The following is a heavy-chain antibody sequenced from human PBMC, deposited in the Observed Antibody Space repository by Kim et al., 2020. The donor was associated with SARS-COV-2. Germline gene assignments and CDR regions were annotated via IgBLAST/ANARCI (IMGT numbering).Heavy chain of an antibody. Sequence: ASVKVSCKASGYTFTSYYMHWVRQAPGQRLEWMGVINPSGGPTTYAQKFQGRVSMTSDTSTNTLYMELRSLRSEDTAVYYCARAASLVPFDYWGQGTLV. CDR3: ARAASLVPFDY. CDR2: INPSGGPT. D-gene: IGHD3-10*01. V-gene: IGHV1-46*01. CDR1: GYTFTSYY. J-gene: IGHJ4*02.